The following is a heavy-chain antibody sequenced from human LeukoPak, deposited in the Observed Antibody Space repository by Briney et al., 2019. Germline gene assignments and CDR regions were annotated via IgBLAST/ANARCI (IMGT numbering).Heavy chain of an antibody. D-gene: IGHD6-6*01. CDR2: INHSGST. V-gene: IGHV4-34*01. J-gene: IGHJ6*03. CDR1: GGSFSGYY. CDR3: AGRLAARRLWYYYYMDV. Sequence: PSETLSLTCAVYGGSFSGYYWSWIRQPPGKGLEWIGEINHSGSTNYNPSLKSRVTISVDTSKNQFSLKLSSVTAADTAVYYCAGRLAARRLWYYYYMDVWGKGTTVTVSS.